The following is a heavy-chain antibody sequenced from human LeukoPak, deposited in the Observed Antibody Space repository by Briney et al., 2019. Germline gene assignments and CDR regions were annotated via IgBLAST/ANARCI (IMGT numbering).Heavy chain of an antibody. J-gene: IGHJ5*02. CDR3: ARAQSRKYNWFDP. CDR1: GRSISSGGYY. CDR2: ICYSEST. Sequence: PSQTLSLTCSVSGRSISSGGYYWSCIPQHPGKGREWIGYICYSESTYYNPSLKSRVTISVDTSKNQFSLKLSSVTAADTAVYYCARAQSRKYNWFDPWGQGTLVTVSS. V-gene: IGHV4-31*03.